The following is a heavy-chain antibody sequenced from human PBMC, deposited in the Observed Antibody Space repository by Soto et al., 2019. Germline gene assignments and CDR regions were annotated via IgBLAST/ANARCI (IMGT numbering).Heavy chain of an antibody. CDR1: GFTISRNY. V-gene: IGHV3-53*01. Sequence: VGSLRLSCAASGFTISRNYMSWVRQPPGKGLEWVSVIYSSGSTDYADSVRGRFSISRDNSKSTVFLQMNTLRAEDTAVYYCARARDGYNFLYEPTWGQGTLVTVLL. J-gene: IGHJ1*01. D-gene: IGHD5-12*01. CDR2: IYSSGST. CDR3: ARARDGYNFLYEPT.